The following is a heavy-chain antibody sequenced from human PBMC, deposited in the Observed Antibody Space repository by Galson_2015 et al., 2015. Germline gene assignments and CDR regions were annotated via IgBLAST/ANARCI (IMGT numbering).Heavy chain of an antibody. CDR3: ASYYYDSSGYYEIFDY. J-gene: IGHJ4*02. V-gene: IGHV3-21*01. CDR1: GFTFSSYS. Sequence: SLRLSCAASGFTFSSYSMNWVRQAPGKGLEWVSSITSSSSYIYYADSVKGRFTISRDNAKNSLYLQMNSLRAGDTAVYYCASYYYDSSGYYEIFDYWGRGTLVTVSS. D-gene: IGHD3-22*01. CDR2: ITSSSSYI.